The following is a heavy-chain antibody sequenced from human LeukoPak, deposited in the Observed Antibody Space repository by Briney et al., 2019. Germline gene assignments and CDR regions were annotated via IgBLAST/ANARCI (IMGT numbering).Heavy chain of an antibody. V-gene: IGHV4-34*01. J-gene: IGHJ4*02. CDR2: INHSGTT. CDR1: GASFSSFY. Sequence: PTPTLSLTCAVYGASFSSFYWSWVRRPPGKGLEWLGAINHSGTTNYSPSLKSRVIISTDTSKNQFSVRLMSVSASDTAVYYCARGPSHGGKYRGFFDYWGQGTLVSVSS. D-gene: IGHD4-23*01. CDR3: ARGPSHGGKYRGFFDY.